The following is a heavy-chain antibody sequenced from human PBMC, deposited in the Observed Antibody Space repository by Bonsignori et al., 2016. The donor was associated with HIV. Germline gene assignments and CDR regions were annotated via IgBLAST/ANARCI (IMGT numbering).Heavy chain of an antibody. Sequence: QVQLVQSGAEVRNPGASVRVSCKASGYMFSSYYINWVRQATGQGLEWMGWMDPKSGMTDYGQRFQGRVTITSNTSTNTAYMELSSLRADDTAMYFCARGYPSDFWGQGTLVTV. V-gene: IGHV1-8*01. CDR2: MDPKSGMT. CDR1: GYMFSSYY. CDR3: ARGYPSDF. J-gene: IGHJ4*02.